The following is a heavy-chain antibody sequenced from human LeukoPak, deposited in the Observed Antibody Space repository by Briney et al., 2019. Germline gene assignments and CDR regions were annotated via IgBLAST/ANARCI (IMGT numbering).Heavy chain of an antibody. Sequence: GGPLRLSCEGSGIAVSSSYMSWVRQAPGKGLEWVSIIYVEGTTYYADSVKGRFTISRDNSKNTLFLQMNNLRAEDTAVYYCARTSTYRFEYWGQGTLVTVSS. CDR2: IYVEGTT. CDR3: ARTSTYRFEY. V-gene: IGHV3-53*01. CDR1: GIAVSSSY. D-gene: IGHD2/OR15-2a*01. J-gene: IGHJ4*02.